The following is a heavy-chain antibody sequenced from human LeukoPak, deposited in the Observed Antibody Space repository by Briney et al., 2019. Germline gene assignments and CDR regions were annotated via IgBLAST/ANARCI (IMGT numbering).Heavy chain of an antibody. CDR2: IYPSDSDT. CDR1: GYSFVSHW. V-gene: IGHV5-51*01. D-gene: IGHD3-3*01. Sequence: GESLKISCKTSGYSFVSHWIVWVRQMPGKGLEWLGIIYPSDSDTRYSPSFQGQVTISADKSISTAYLHWSSLRASDTAMYYCARRPSYDFWSGYYGVDGLDVWGQGTMVTVSS. J-gene: IGHJ3*01. CDR3: ARRPSYDFWSGYYGVDGLDV.